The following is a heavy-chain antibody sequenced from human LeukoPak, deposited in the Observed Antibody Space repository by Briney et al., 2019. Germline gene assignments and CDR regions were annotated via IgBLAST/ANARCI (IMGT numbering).Heavy chain of an antibody. CDR1: GFTFSNYA. D-gene: IGHD6-19*01. Sequence: GSLRLSCAASGFTFSNYAMSWVRQAPGKGLEWVSTISGSGGDTYYADAVKGRFTISRDNSENTLYLQMISLRAEDTAVYYCARWGYTSAWPYLDYWGPGTLVTVSS. J-gene: IGHJ4*02. CDR3: ARWGYTSAWPYLDY. CDR2: ISGSGGDT. V-gene: IGHV3-23*01.